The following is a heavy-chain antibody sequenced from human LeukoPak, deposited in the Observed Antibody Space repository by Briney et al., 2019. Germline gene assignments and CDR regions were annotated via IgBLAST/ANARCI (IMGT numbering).Heavy chain of an antibody. J-gene: IGHJ3*02. V-gene: IGHV1-8*01. D-gene: IGHD3-22*01. CDR1: GYTFTSYD. CDR3: ARLYYYASSGYDALDI. Sequence: GASVKVSCKTSGYTFTSYDINWVRQATGQGRDWMGGMDGSSGKTAYAQKFLGRVTITRNTSISTAYMELSSLTSEDTAVYYCARLYYYASSGYDALDIWGQGTMVTVSS. CDR2: MDGSSGKT.